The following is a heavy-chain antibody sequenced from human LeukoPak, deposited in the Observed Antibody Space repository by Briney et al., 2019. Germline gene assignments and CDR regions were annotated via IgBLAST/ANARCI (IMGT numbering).Heavy chain of an antibody. CDR1: GGTSSSYV. Sequence: SVKVSCKASGGTSSSYVINWVRQAPGQGLEWMGGIIPIFGTANYAHKFQGRVTITADESTNTAYMELSSLRSEDTAVYYCARGESSGYFYYGDFYFDYWGQGTLVTVSS. CDR3: ARGESSGYFYYGDFYFDY. CDR2: IIPIFGTA. D-gene: IGHD3-22*01. J-gene: IGHJ4*02. V-gene: IGHV1-69*01.